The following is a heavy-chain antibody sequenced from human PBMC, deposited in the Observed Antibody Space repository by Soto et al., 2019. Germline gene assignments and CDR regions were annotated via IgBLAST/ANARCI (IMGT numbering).Heavy chain of an antibody. J-gene: IGHJ4*02. CDR2: ISRDGGTK. D-gene: IGHD2-21*01. CDR1: GFTVSTYG. CDR3: TVEVASGY. Sequence: QVQLVESGGGVVQPGRSLRLSCAVSGFTVSTYGMHWVRQAPGKGLEWVAVISRDGGTKYYADSVKGRFTISRDNSRNTQLLEMNGLRGDDMAVYYCTVEVASGYWGQGTLVTVCS. V-gene: IGHV3-30*03.